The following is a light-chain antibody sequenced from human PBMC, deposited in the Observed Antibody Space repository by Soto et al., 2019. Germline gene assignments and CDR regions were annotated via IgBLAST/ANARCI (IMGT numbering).Light chain of an antibody. CDR3: QSYDSSLSGFWV. CDR2: GNS. V-gene: IGLV1-40*01. Sequence: QSVLTQPPSVSGGPGQRVTISCIGSSSNIGAGYDVHWYQQLPGTAPKLLIYGNSNRPSGVPDRFSGSKSGTSASLAITGLQAEDEADYYCQSYDSSLSGFWVFGGGTKLTVL. CDR1: SSNIGAGYD. J-gene: IGLJ3*02.